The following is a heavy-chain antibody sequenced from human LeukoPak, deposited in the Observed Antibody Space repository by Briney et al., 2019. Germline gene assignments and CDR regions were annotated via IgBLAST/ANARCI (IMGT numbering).Heavy chain of an antibody. V-gene: IGHV4-59*01. CDR2: IYYSGST. J-gene: IGHJ5*02. CDR1: GGSISSYY. CDR3: ARDPNNSSSWYNWFDP. D-gene: IGHD6-13*01. Sequence: SETLSLTCTVPGGSISSYYWTWIRQPPGKGPEWIGYIYYSGSTSYNPSLMSRVTFSVDTSRNQFSLRLTSVTAADTAVYYCARDPNNSSSWYNWFDPWGQGTLVTVSS.